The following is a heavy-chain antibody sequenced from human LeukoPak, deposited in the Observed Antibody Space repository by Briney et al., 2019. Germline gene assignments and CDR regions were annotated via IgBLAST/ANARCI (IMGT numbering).Heavy chain of an antibody. Sequence: GASVKVSCKASGYTFTGYYMHWVRQAPGQGLEWMGWINPNSGGTNYAQKFQGRVTMTRDTSISTAYMELSRLRSDDTAVYYCARGLVPSRYITINHKKKDIVVAVAATMFDPWGQGTLVTVSS. D-gene: IGHD2-15*01. CDR2: INPNSGGT. CDR1: GYTFTGYY. V-gene: IGHV1-2*02. CDR3: ARGLVPSRYITINHKKKDIVVAVAATMFDP. J-gene: IGHJ5*02.